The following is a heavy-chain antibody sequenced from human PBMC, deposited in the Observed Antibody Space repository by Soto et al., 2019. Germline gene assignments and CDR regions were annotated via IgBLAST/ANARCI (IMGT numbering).Heavy chain of an antibody. V-gene: IGHV1-69*13. J-gene: IGHJ4*02. D-gene: IGHD3-22*01. CDR3: AREAPKYYYDSSGYYLFDY. CDR2: IIPIFGTA. Sequence: SVKVSCKASGGTFSSYAISWVRQAPGQGLEWMGGIIPIFGTANYAQKFQGRVTITADESTSTAYMELSSLRSEDTAVYYCAREAPKYYYDSSGYYLFDYWGQGTLVTVSS. CDR1: GGTFSSYA.